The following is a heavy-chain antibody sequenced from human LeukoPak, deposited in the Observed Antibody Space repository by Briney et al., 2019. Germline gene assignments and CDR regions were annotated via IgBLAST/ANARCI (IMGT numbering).Heavy chain of an antibody. CDR1: GGTFSSYA. V-gene: IGHV1-69*06. Sequence: SVKVSCKASGGTFSSYAISWVRQAPGQGLEWMGGIIPIFGTANYAQKFQGRVTITADKSTSTAYMELSSLRSEDTAVYYCARASSGYCSGGSCINYMDVWGKGTTVTVSS. CDR2: IIPIFGTA. CDR3: ARASSGYCSGGSCINYMDV. D-gene: IGHD2-15*01. J-gene: IGHJ6*03.